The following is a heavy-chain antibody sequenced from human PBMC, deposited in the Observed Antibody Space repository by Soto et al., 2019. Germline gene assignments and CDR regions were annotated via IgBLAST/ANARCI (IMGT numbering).Heavy chain of an antibody. J-gene: IGHJ6*03. Sequence: SETLSLTCTVSGGSICSYYWSWIRQPPGKGLEWIGYIYYSGSTNYNPSLKSRVTISVDTSKNQFSLKLSSVTAADTAVYYCARQGRLLWFGEDYYYMDVWGKGTTVTVSS. CDR1: GGSICSYY. CDR3: ARQGRLLWFGEDYYYMDV. CDR2: IYYSGST. V-gene: IGHV4-59*08. D-gene: IGHD3-10*01.